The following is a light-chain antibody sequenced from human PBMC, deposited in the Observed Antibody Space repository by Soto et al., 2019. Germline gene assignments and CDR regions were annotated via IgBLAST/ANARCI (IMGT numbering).Light chain of an antibody. Sequence: EIVLTQSPGTLSLSPGERATLSCRVSQSVSSNYLAWYQQTPGQAPRLLIYGASSRATGIPDRFSGSGSGTDFTLTISRLEPEDFAVYYCQQYGTSPLTFGQGTKVEIK. V-gene: IGKV3-20*01. CDR2: GAS. CDR3: QQYGTSPLT. J-gene: IGKJ1*01. CDR1: QSVSSNY.